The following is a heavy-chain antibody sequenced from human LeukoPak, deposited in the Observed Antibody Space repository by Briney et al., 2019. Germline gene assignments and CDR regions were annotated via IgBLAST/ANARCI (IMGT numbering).Heavy chain of an antibody. J-gene: IGHJ1*01. CDR1: GGTFSSYA. CDR2: IIPIFGTA. CDR3: ARASTGYGSSWYRAPAEYFQH. D-gene: IGHD6-13*01. V-gene: IGHV1-69*05. Sequence: GASVKVSCKASGGTFSSYAISWVRQAPGQGLEWMGGIIPIFGTANYAQKFQGRVTITTDESTSTAYMELSSLRSEDTAVYYCARASTGYGSSWYRAPAEYFQHWGQGTLVTVSS.